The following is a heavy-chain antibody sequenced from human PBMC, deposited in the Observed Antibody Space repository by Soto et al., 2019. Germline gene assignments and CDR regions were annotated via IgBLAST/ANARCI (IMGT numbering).Heavy chain of an antibody. V-gene: IGHV3-30*03. D-gene: IGHD6-25*01. CDR2: ISNDGSNK. CDR3: ARDRVAARFYYYGLDV. J-gene: IGHJ6*02. Sequence: PGGSLRLSCAASGFSFSTYGMHWVRQAPGKGLEWVAFISNDGSNKYYADSVKGRFTISRDNSKNTLYLQMNSLRAEDTAVYYCARDRVAARFYYYGLDVWGQGTTVTVSS. CDR1: GFSFSTYG.